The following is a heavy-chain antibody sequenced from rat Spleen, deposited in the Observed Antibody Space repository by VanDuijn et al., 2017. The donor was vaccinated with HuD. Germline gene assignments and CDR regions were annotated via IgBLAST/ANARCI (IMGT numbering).Heavy chain of an antibody. J-gene: IGHJ4*01. CDR2: IWSGGNT. CDR1: GFSLTNYG. Sequence: QVQLKESGPGLVQPSQTLSLTCTVSGFSLTNYGVSWVRQPPGKGLEWIGAIWSGGNTDYNSALKSRLSISRDTSKSQVLLKMNSLQPEDTGTYYCARHLREASGVMDAWGQGASVTVSS. D-gene: IGHD4-3*01. CDR3: ARHLREASGVMDA. V-gene: IGHV2-4*01.